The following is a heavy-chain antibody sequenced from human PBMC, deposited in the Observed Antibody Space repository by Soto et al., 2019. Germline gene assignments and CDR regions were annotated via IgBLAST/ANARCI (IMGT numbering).Heavy chain of an antibody. D-gene: IGHD5-12*01. Sequence: EVQKLESGGGLVQPGGSLRLSCAASGLTFSAYPMSWVRQAPGKGLEWVSSISGSGDRTYYADSVKGRFTISRDNSKNTLYLQMNSLRVEDTAVYFCPFGWGGGHEWYWGQGTLVTVSS. V-gene: IGHV3-23*01. J-gene: IGHJ4*02. CDR3: PFGWGGGHEWY. CDR1: GLTFSAYP. CDR2: ISGSGDRT.